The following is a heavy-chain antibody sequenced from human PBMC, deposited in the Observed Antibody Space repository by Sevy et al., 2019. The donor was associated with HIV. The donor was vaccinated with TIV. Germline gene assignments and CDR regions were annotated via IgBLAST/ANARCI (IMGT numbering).Heavy chain of an antibody. D-gene: IGHD2-15*01. J-gene: IGHJ4*02. CDR3: ASEYCSRGSCFFDY. CDR1: GFDIRSNY. Sequence: GGSLRLSCVVSGFDIRSNYMSWVRQAPGKGLEWVSHIYAGGTAYYADSLKGRFTFSRDDSKNTVSLQMRRLRVEDSAVYYCASEYCSRGSCFFDYWGQGIQVTVSS. V-gene: IGHV3-53*01. CDR2: IYAGGTA.